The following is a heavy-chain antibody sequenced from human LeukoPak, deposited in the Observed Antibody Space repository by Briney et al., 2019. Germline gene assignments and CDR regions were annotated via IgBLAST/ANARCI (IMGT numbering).Heavy chain of an antibody. J-gene: IGHJ4*02. D-gene: IGHD6-13*01. V-gene: IGHV3-11*01. CDR2: ISSSGSTI. Sequence: GGSLRLSCAASGFTFSDYYMSWIRQAPGKGLEWVSYISSSGSTIYYADSVKGRFTISRDNAKNSLYLQMNSLGAEDTAVYYCAKARYSSSWYLFDYWGQGTLVTVSS. CDR3: AKARYSSSWYLFDY. CDR1: GFTFSDYY.